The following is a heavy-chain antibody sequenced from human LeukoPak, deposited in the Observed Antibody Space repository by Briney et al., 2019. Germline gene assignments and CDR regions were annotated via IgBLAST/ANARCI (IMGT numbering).Heavy chain of an antibody. J-gene: IGHJ3*02. V-gene: IGHV3-30*18. CDR3: AKGGYSSSWEAFDI. Sequence: PGGSLRLSCAASGFTFSSYGMHWVRQAPGKGLEWVAVISYDGSNKYYADSVKGRFTISRDNSKNTLYLQMNSLRAEDTAVYYCAKGGYSSSWEAFDIWGQGTMVTVSS. CDR1: GFTFSSYG. D-gene: IGHD6-13*01. CDR2: ISYDGSNK.